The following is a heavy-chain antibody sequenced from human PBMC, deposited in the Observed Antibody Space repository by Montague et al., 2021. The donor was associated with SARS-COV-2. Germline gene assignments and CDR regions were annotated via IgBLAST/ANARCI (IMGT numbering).Heavy chain of an antibody. J-gene: IGHJ6*02. Sequence: SETLSLTCADYGGSFSDYYWSWIRQPPGKGLEWMGEINHSGSTGYNPSLKSRVTISVDTSKNQFSLRLTSVTAADTAVYYCARERQGNYFHYYGLDVWGQGTTVTVSS. CDR2: INHSGST. V-gene: IGHV4-34*01. CDR1: GGSFSDYY. D-gene: IGHD1-1*01. CDR3: ARERQGNYFHYYGLDV.